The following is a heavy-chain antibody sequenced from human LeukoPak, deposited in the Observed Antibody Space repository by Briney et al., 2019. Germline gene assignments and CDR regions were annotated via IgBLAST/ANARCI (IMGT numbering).Heavy chain of an antibody. D-gene: IGHD4-17*01. Sequence: PGGSLRLSCAASGFTFSSYSMNWVRQAPGKGLEWVSSISSSSSYIYYADSVKGRFTISRDNAKNSLYLQMNSLRAEDAAVYYCARDPLHDCGADLDYWGQGTLVTVSS. CDR2: ISSSSSYI. J-gene: IGHJ4*02. CDR3: ARDPLHDCGADLDY. V-gene: IGHV3-21*01. CDR1: GFTFSSYS.